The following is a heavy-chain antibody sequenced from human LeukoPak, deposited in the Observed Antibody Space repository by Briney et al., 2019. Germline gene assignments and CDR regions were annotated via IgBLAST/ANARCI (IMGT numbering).Heavy chain of an antibody. CDR2: INPSGGST. D-gene: IGHD6-13*01. CDR3: ARAVVAAAGRGYYYGMDV. J-gene: IGHJ6*04. V-gene: IGHV1-46*01. CDR1: GYTFTTYY. Sequence: ASVKLSCKASGYTFTTYYIHWVRQAPGQGLEWMGIINPSGGSTSYAQKFQGRVTMTRDTSTSTVYMELSSLRSEDTAVYYCARAVVAAAGRGYYYGMDVWGKGTTVTVSS.